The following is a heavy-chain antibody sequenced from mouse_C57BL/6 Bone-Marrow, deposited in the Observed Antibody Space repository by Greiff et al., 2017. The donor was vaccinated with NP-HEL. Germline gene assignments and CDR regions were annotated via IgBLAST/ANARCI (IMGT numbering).Heavy chain of an antibody. Sequence: QVQLQQSGAELARPGASVKLSCKASGYTFTSYGISWVKQRTGQGLEWIGEIYPRSGNTYYNEKFKGKATLTADKSSSTAYMELRSLTSEDSAVYFCARGGTTVVVDYWGQGTTLTVSS. V-gene: IGHV1-81*01. CDR2: IYPRSGNT. J-gene: IGHJ2*01. D-gene: IGHD1-1*01. CDR3: ARGGTTVVVDY. CDR1: GYTFTSYG.